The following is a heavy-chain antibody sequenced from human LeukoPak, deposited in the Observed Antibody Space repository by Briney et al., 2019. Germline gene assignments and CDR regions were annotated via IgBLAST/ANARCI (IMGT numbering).Heavy chain of an antibody. CDR1: GGSISSYY. J-gene: IGHJ6*03. Sequence: SETLSLTCTVSGGSISSYYWSWIRQPPGKGLEWIGYIYTSGSTNYNPSLKSRVTISVDTSKNQFSLKLSSVTAADTAAYYCASLVGYYYYMDVWGKGTTVTVSS. V-gene: IGHV4-4*09. D-gene: IGHD1-26*01. CDR3: ASLVGYYYYMDV. CDR2: IYTSGST.